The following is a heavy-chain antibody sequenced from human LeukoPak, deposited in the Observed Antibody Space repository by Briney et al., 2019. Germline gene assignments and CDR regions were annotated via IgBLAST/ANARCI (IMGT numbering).Heavy chain of an antibody. CDR3: ARSKDGSGSSFWDY. Sequence: GSLRLSCAASGFIFRDYYMGWIRQAPGKGLGGVSYISSSGSTIYYADSVKGRFTISRDNAKNSLYLQMNSLRAEDTAVYYCARSKDGSGSSFWDYWGQGTLVTVSS. CDR1: GFIFRDYY. V-gene: IGHV3-11*01. J-gene: IGHJ4*02. CDR2: ISSSGSTI. D-gene: IGHD3-10*01.